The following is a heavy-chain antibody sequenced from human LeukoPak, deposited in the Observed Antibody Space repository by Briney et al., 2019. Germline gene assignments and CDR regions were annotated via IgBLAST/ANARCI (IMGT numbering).Heavy chain of an antibody. V-gene: IGHV4-59*08. CDR1: GGSISSYY. J-gene: IGHJ3*02. Sequence: SETLSLTCTVSGGSISSYYWSWIRQPPGKGLEWIGYIYYSGSTNYNPSLKSRVTISVDTSKNQFSLKLSSVTAADTAVYYCARLYYYGSGSYHKGPFDAFDIWGQGTMVTVSS. CDR2: IYYSGST. CDR3: ARLYYYGSGSYHKGPFDAFDI. D-gene: IGHD3-10*01.